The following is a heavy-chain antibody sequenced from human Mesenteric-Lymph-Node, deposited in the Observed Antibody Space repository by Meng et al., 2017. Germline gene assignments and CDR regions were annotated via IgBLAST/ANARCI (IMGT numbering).Heavy chain of an antibody. CDR1: GYTFTSYD. J-gene: IGHJ4*02. CDR3: ARVIEYGSGRGLDY. V-gene: IGHV1-8*03. Sequence: ASVKVSCKASGYTFTSYDINWVRQATGQGLEWMGWMNPNSGNTGYAQKFQGRVTITRDTSITTAYMELSSLRSEDTAVYYCARVIEYGSGRGLDYWGQGTLVTDSS. CDR2: MNPNSGNT. D-gene: IGHD3-10*01.